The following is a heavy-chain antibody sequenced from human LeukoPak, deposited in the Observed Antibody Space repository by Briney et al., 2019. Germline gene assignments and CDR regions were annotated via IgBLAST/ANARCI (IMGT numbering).Heavy chain of an antibody. D-gene: IGHD6-6*01. J-gene: IGHJ5*02. CDR2: ISAYNGDT. CDR1: GYTFTTYG. Sequence: ASVKLSCKASGYTFTTYGITWLRQAPGQGLELMGWISAYNGDTNYAQKLQGRVTMTTATSTSTAYMELRSLRSDDTAVYYCARDHTAARPNWFDPWGQETLVTVSS. V-gene: IGHV1-18*01. CDR3: ARDHTAARPNWFDP.